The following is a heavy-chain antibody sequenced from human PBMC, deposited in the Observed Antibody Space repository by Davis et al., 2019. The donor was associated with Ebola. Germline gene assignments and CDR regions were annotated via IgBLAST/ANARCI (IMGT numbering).Heavy chain of an antibody. Sequence: GGSLRLSCAVSGFTFSIAWMGWVRQAPGKGLEWVSTLGTSADTYYADSVKGRFTIPSDNSKNTLYLQMNGLRVEDTAIYYCAKDNYAVTIMVGAFDIWGQGTVVTVSS. V-gene: IGHV3-23*01. CDR2: LGTSADT. CDR3: AKDNYAVTIMVGAFDI. J-gene: IGHJ3*02. D-gene: IGHD4-17*01. CDR1: GFTFSIAW.